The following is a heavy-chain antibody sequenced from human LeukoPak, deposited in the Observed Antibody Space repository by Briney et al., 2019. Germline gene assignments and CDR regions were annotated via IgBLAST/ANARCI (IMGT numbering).Heavy chain of an antibody. Sequence: GSLRLSCAASGFTFSSYAMSRVRQAPGKGLEWVSAISGSGGSTYYADSVKGRFTISRDNSKSTLYLQMNSLRAEDTAVYYCAKDPTMIVVVIPDYWGQGTLVTVSS. D-gene: IGHD3-22*01. CDR2: ISGSGGST. CDR3: AKDPTMIVVVIPDY. V-gene: IGHV3-23*01. J-gene: IGHJ4*02. CDR1: GFTFSSYA.